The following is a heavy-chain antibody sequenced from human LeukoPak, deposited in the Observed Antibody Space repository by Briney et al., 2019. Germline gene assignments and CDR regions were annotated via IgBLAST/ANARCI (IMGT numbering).Heavy chain of an antibody. J-gene: IGHJ4*02. CDR2: IYHSGST. D-gene: IGHD5-18*01. CDR1: GGSISSSNW. Sequence: SETLSLTCAVSGGSISSSNWWSWVRQPPGKGLEWIGEIYHSGSTNYNPSLKSRVTISVDKSKNQFSLKLSSVTAADTAVYYCARGNNRGVGVVDTFDYWGQGTLVTVSS. V-gene: IGHV4-4*02. CDR3: ARGNNRGVGVVDTFDY.